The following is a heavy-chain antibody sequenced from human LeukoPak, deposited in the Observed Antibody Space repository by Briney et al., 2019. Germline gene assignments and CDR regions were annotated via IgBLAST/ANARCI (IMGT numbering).Heavy chain of an antibody. J-gene: IGHJ5*02. CDR2: ISPSASHR. CDR1: GFPFSDYA. Sequence: GGSLRLSCAASGFPFSDYAMTWVRQAPGKGLEWVAAISPSASHRYYADFVGGRFTISRDNSKNTLDLQMSSLRAEDTAVYYCVKGRFGSFDPWGQGTLVTVSS. V-gene: IGHV3-23*01. D-gene: IGHD5-18*01. CDR3: VKGRFGSFDP.